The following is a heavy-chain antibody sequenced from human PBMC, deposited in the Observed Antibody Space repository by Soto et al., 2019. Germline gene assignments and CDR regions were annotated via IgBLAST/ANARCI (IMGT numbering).Heavy chain of an antibody. V-gene: IGHV3-30*18. J-gene: IGHJ4*02. Sequence: GSLRLSCAVSGFTFSSYGMHWVRQAPGKGLEWVAVISYDGSNKYYADSVKGRFTISRDNSKNTLYLQMNSLRAEDTAVYYCAKDKLPGGLRYFHWGQGTLVTVSS. CDR3: AKDKLPGGLRYFH. CDR1: GFTFSSYG. CDR2: ISYDGSNK. D-gene: IGHD3-9*01.